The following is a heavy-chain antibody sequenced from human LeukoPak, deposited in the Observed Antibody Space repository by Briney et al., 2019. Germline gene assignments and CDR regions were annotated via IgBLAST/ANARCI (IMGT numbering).Heavy chain of an antibody. J-gene: IGHJ4*02. D-gene: IGHD3-10*01. V-gene: IGHV3-9*01. CDR1: GLTFDDYA. CDR3: AKDIFTMVRGVVDY. CDR2: ISWNSGSI. Sequence: GRSLRLSCAASGLTFDDYAMHWVRQAPGKGLEWVSGISWNSGSIGYADSVKGRFTISRDNAKNSLYPQMNSLRAEDTALYYCAKDIFTMVRGVVDYWGQGTLVTVSS.